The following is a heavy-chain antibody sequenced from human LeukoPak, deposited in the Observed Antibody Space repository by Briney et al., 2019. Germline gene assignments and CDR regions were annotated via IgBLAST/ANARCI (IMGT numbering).Heavy chain of an antibody. CDR1: GFTFSSYG. D-gene: IGHD2-15*01. CDR3: AKDGGGAVVVAATRAFNI. CDR2: ISYDGSNK. V-gene: IGHV3-30*18. J-gene: IGHJ3*02. Sequence: GRSLRLSCAASGFTFSSYGMHWVRQAPGKGLEWVAVISYDGSNKYYADSVKGRFTISRDNSKNTLYLQMNSLRAEDTAVYYCAKDGGGAVVVAATRAFNIWGQGTMVTVSS.